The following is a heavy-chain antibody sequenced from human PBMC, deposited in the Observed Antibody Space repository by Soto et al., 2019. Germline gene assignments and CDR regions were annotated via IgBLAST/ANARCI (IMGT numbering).Heavy chain of an antibody. CDR2: ISLDGSNK. J-gene: IGHJ6*02. CDR3: AREMIPMIMGGMSAMDV. V-gene: IGHV3-30*04. D-gene: IGHD3-22*01. CDR1: KFTFRTYV. Sequence: QVQLVESGGGVVQPERSQRLSCAASKFTFRTYVMHWVRQAPGKGLEWVALISLDGSNKYYADSVKGRFTISRDNSKNTMYLQMNSLRPEDTAVYYGAREMIPMIMGGMSAMDVWGQGTTVTVSS.